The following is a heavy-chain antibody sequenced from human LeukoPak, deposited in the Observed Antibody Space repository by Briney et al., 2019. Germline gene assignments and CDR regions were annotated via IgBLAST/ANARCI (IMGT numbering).Heavy chain of an antibody. D-gene: IGHD3-10*01. V-gene: IGHV3-53*01. CDR3: ARDTPSSGFDY. J-gene: IGHJ4*02. CDR2: LYLAGNT. Sequence: GGSLRLSCVASGLTIGSRYMNWVRQAPGKGLEWVSALYLAGNTYYADSVRGRFTISRDNSKNTVNLQMNSLRPEDTAVYYCARDTPSSGFDYWGQGTQVTVSS. CDR1: GLTIGSRY.